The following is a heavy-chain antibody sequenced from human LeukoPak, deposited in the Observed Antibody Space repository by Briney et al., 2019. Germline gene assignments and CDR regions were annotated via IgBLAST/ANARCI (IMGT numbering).Heavy chain of an antibody. CDR3: ASYYGSGSYYAN. CDR2: IYTSGST. D-gene: IGHD3-10*01. CDR1: GDSISNYY. J-gene: IGHJ4*02. Sequence: SETLSLTCTVSGDSISNYYWSWIRQPAGKGLEWIGRIYTSGSTNYNPSLKSRVTISVDTSKNQFSLKLSSVTAADTAVYYCASYYGSGSYYANWGQGTLVTVSS. V-gene: IGHV4-4*07.